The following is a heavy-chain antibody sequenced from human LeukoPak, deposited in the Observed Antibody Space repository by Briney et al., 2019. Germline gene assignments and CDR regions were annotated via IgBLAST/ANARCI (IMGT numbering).Heavy chain of an antibody. D-gene: IGHD5-12*01. J-gene: IGHJ4*02. CDR1: GFTFSSYE. Sequence: GGSLRLSCAASGFTFSSYEMNWVRQAPGKGLEWGSYISSSGSTIYYADSVKGRFTISRENAKNSLYMQMKRRRAEDTAVYYCARVEASGYDYGAFDYWGQGTLVTVSS. CDR3: ARVEASGYDYGAFDY. V-gene: IGHV3-48*03. CDR2: ISSSGSTI.